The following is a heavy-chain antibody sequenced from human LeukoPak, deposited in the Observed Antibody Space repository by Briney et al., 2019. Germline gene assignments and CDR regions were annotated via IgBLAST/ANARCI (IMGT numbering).Heavy chain of an antibody. D-gene: IGHD4-23*01. CDR2: ISSSGSTI. CDR3: ARAPTVEGGMDV. CDR1: GFTFSSYE. J-gene: IGHJ6*02. V-gene: IGHV3-48*03. Sequence: PGGSLRLSCAASGFTFSSYEMNWVRQAPGKGLEWVSYISSSGSTIYYAASVKGRFTISRDNAKHSLYLQMNSLRAEDTAVYYCARAPTVEGGMDVWGQGTTVTVSS.